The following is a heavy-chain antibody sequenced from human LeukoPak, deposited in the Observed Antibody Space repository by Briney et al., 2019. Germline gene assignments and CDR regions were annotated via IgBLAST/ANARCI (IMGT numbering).Heavy chain of an antibody. D-gene: IGHD1-26*01. Sequence: GSLRLSCAASGFTFSSYSMNWVRQAPGKGLEWVSYISSSSSTIYYADSVKGRFTISRDNAKNSLYLQMNSLRAEDTAVYYCAKDRIVGTDYLGYGMDVWGQGTTVTVSS. CDR3: AKDRIVGTDYLGYGMDV. J-gene: IGHJ6*02. V-gene: IGHV3-48*01. CDR1: GFTFSSYS. CDR2: ISSSSSTI.